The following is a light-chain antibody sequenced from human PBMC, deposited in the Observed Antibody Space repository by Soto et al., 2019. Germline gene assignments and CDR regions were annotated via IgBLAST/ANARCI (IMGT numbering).Light chain of an antibody. CDR2: GAS. Sequence: EIVMTQSPATLSVSPVERATLSCSASQSVSANLAWYQQKPGQAPRLLIYGASTRATGMPARFSGSGSGTEFTLTISSLQSEDFAVYYCQQYSKWPQTFGQGTKVDIK. CDR1: QSVSAN. V-gene: IGKV3-15*01. CDR3: QQYSKWPQT. J-gene: IGKJ1*01.